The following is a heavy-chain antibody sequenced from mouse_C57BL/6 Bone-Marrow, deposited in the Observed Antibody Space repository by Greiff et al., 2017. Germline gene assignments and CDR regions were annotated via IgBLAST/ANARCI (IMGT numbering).Heavy chain of an antibody. V-gene: IGHV5-16*01. D-gene: IGHD1-1*01. Sequence: EVMLVESEGGLVQPGSSLKLSCTASGFTFSDYYMAWVRQVPEKGLEWVANINYDGSSTYYLDSLKSRFIISSDNAKNILYLQMSSLKSEDTATYDCAREGYGSSYLDYWGQGTTLTVSS. CDR2: INYDGSST. J-gene: IGHJ2*01. CDR3: AREGYGSSYLDY. CDR1: GFTFSDYY.